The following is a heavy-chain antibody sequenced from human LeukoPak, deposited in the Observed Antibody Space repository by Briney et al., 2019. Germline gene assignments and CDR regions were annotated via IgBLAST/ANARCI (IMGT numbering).Heavy chain of an antibody. V-gene: IGHV3-43D*03. J-gene: IGHJ6*02. CDR3: AKARTAYYYDSSGYYAGMDV. D-gene: IGHD3-22*01. CDR1: GFTFDDYA. CDR2: ISWDGGST. Sequence: GGSLRLSCAASGFTFDDYAMHWVRQAPGKGLEWVSLISWDGGSTYYADSAKGRFTISRDNSKNSLYLQMNSLRAEDTALYYCAKARTAYYYDSSGYYAGMDVWGQGTTVTVSS.